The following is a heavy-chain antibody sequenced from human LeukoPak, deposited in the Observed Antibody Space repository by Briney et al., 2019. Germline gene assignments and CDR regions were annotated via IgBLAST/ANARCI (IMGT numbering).Heavy chain of an antibody. CDR2: INHSGST. CDR3: ARGRKGSGSCLPLTKFPDAFDI. CDR1: GGSFSGYS. V-gene: IGHV4-34*01. J-gene: IGHJ3*02. Sequence: SETLSLTCAVYGGSFSGYSWSWIRQPPGKGLEWIGEINHSGSTNYTPSLKSRVTISLDTSKNQFSLKLSSVTAADTAVYYCARGRKGSGSCLPLTKFPDAFDIWGQGTMVTLSS. D-gene: IGHD3-10*01.